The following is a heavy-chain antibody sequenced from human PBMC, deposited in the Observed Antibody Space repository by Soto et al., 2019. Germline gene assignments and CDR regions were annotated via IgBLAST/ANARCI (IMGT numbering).Heavy chain of an antibody. D-gene: IGHD6-19*01. CDR2: IIPILGIA. J-gene: IGHJ4*02. V-gene: IGHV1-69*02. Sequence: QVQLVQSGAEVKKPGSSVKVSCKASGGTFSSYTISWVRQAPGQGLEWMGRIIPILGIANYAQKFQGRVTITADKSTSTAYMELSSLRSEDTAVYYCATLQPLIAVAGQNDYWGQGTLVTVSS. CDR3: ATLQPLIAVAGQNDY. CDR1: GGTFSSYT.